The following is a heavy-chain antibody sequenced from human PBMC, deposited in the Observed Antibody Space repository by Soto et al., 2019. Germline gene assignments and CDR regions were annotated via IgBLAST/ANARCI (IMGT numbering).Heavy chain of an antibody. J-gene: IGHJ6*02. V-gene: IGHV3-30-3*01. Sequence: GSLRLSCAASGFTFSSYAMHWVRQAPGKGLEWVAVISYDGSNKYYADSVKGRFTISRDNSKNTLYLQMNSLRAEDTAVYYCARDGGAVAGTILPRYYYYGMDVWGQGTTVTVSS. D-gene: IGHD6-19*01. CDR2: ISYDGSNK. CDR3: ARDGGAVAGTILPRYYYYGMDV. CDR1: GFTFSSYA.